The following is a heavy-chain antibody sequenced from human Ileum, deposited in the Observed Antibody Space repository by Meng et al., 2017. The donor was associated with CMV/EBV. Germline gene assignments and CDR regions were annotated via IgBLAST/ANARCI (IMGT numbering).Heavy chain of an antibody. V-gene: IGHV3-23*01. CDR3: AKDRYFEPAHFDY. Sequence: GGSLRLSCAASGFTFSSYNMNWVRQAPGKGLEWVAAISGSGANSYYAESVKGRATISRDNSKNTLLLELNGLRAEDTAVYYCAKDRYFEPAHFDYWGQGTLVTVSS. CDR2: ISGSGANS. D-gene: IGHD3-9*01. J-gene: IGHJ4*02. CDR1: GFTFSSYN.